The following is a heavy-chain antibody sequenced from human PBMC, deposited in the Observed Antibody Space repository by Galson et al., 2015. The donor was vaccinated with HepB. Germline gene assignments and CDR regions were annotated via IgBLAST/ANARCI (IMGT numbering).Heavy chain of an antibody. CDR2: FIPIAGTA. CDR3: ARARAGVGSSWYEYYFDY. V-gene: IGHV1-69*01. CDR1: GGTFNIPV. J-gene: IGHJ4*02. Sequence: SLKVSCKAPGGTFNIPVRRWVRQAPRQGLGSVGGFIPIAGTANYAQKFQGRVTITADETTSTAYMEMSSLRSEDTAVYYCARARAGVGSSWYEYYFDYWGQGTLVTVSP. D-gene: IGHD6-13*01.